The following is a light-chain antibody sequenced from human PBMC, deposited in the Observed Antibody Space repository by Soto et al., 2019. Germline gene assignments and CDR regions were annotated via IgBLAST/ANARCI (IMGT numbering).Light chain of an antibody. V-gene: IGLV2-8*01. CDR1: SSDIGGYKS. CDR2: EVN. CDR3: SSSAGTNSFVL. Sequence: QSALTQPPSASGSPGQSVTISCTGTSSDIGGYKSVSWYQQHPGKAPKLMIYEVNKRPLGVPERFSGSKSGNTASLTVSGLHADDEADYYCSSSAGTNSFVLFGGGTKLTVL. J-gene: IGLJ3*02.